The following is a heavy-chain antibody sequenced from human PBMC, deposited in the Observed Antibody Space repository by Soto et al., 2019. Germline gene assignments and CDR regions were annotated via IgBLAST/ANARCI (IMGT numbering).Heavy chain of an antibody. CDR1: GGTFSSYA. CDR2: IIPIFGTA. D-gene: IGHD2-15*01. J-gene: IGHJ5*02. V-gene: IGHV1-69*01. CDR3: AREPYCSGGSCYSWFDP. Sequence: QVQLVQSGAEVKKPGSSVKVSCKASGGTFSSYAISWVRQAPGQGLELMGGIIPIFGTANYAQKFQGRVTITEDESTSTAYMELSSLRSEDTAVYYCAREPYCSGGSCYSWFDPWGQGTLVTVSS.